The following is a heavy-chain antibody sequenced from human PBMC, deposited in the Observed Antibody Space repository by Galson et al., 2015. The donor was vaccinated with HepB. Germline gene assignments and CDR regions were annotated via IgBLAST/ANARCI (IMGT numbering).Heavy chain of an antibody. Sequence: SLRLSCAASGFTFSSYAMHWVRQAPGKGLEWVAVISYDGSNKYYADSVKGRFTISRDNSKNTLYLQMNSLRAEDTAVYYCARARITMVRGVFDYWGQGTLVTVSS. V-gene: IGHV3-30*04. J-gene: IGHJ4*02. CDR2: ISYDGSNK. D-gene: IGHD3-10*01. CDR1: GFTFSSYA. CDR3: ARARITMVRGVFDY.